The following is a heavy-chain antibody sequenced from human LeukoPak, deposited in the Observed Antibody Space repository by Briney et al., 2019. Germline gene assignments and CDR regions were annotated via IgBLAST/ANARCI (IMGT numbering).Heavy chain of an antibody. CDR1: GFTFSSNW. Sequence: QPGRSLRLTCAASGFTFSSNWMHWVRQVPGKGLVWVSRINEDGSTTNYADSVKGRFTISRDNAKNTLYLQMNSLRAEDTAVYYCTRDLGGSRGSWGQGTLVTVSS. D-gene: IGHD6-19*01. CDR2: INEDGSTT. CDR3: TRDLGGSRGS. J-gene: IGHJ5*02. V-gene: IGHV3-74*01.